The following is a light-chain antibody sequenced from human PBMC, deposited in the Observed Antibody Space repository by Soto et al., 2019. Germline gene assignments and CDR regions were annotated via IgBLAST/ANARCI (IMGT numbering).Light chain of an antibody. J-gene: IGKJ5*01. CDR1: QSVSSN. Sequence: EIVMTQSPATLSVSPGERATLSCRASQSVSSNLAWYQQRPGQAPRLLIYDASNRATGVPARFSGSGSGTDFTLTISSLEPEDFAVYYCQQRSSWPPTFGQGTRLEIK. V-gene: IGKV3-11*01. CDR3: QQRSSWPPT. CDR2: DAS.